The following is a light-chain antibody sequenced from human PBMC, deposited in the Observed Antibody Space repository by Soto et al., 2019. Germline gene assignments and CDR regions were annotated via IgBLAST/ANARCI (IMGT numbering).Light chain of an antibody. CDR2: DVS. Sequence: QSALTQPRSVSGSPGQSVTISCTGTSSDVGGYNYVSWYQQHPGKAPKLMIYDVSKRPSGVPDRFSGSKSGNTAALTISGLHAADEADYYCCSYAGSYPFVFGTGTKVTVL. V-gene: IGLV2-11*01. CDR3: CSYAGSYPFV. J-gene: IGLJ1*01. CDR1: SSDVGGYNY.